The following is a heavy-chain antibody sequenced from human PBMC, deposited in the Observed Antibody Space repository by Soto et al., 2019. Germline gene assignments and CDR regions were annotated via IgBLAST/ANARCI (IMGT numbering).Heavy chain of an antibody. CDR3: ATWHLREHAYDI. J-gene: IGHJ3*02. D-gene: IGHD5-12*01. V-gene: IGHV3-53*01. CDR1: GLTVSGKKY. CDR2: VYDLDGT. Sequence: DVQLVESGGGLIQPGGSLRLSCVASGLTVSGKKYMAWVRQAPGKGPEWVSGVYDLDGTYYADSVRGRFTTSIDSSRTTVYLQMRDLKPEDPALYYWATWHLREHAYDIWGHGTMVTVSS.